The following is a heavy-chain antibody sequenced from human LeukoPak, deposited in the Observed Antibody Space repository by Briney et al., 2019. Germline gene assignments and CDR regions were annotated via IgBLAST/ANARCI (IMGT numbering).Heavy chain of an antibody. CDR1: GGSISSGGYY. CDR2: IYHSGST. CDR3: ARDLHDPHREAMTTVIRGFDY. D-gene: IGHD4-11*01. V-gene: IGHV4-30-2*01. J-gene: IGHJ4*02. Sequence: SETLSLTCTVSGGSISSGGYYWSWIRQPPGKGLEWIGYIYHSGSTYYNPSLKSRVTISVDRSKNQFSLKLSSVTAADTAVYYCARDLHDPHREAMTTVIRGFDYWGQGTLVTVSS.